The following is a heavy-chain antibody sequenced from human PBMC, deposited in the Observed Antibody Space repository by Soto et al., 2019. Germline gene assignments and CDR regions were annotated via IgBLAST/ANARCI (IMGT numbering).Heavy chain of an antibody. CDR3: ARGRGWRDY. D-gene: IGHD2-15*01. CDR1: GYTFTHYD. Sequence: QVQLVQSGAEVKKPGASVKVSCKASGYTFTHYDINWVRQAPGQGLELMGWMDPKRGNTDYAQKFQGRVTITRNTSISAAYLEVSSLSSEDTAVYFCARGRGWRDYWGQATLVTVSS. V-gene: IGHV1-8*01. J-gene: IGHJ4*02. CDR2: MDPKRGNT.